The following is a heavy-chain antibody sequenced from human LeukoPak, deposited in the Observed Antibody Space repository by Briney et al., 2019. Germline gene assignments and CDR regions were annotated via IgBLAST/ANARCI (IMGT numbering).Heavy chain of an antibody. CDR1: GLTFTNYA. Sequence: GGSLRLSCTASGLTFTNYAMNWVRHTPGKGLEWVSSISTSGTGSYTNYADSVKGRFTISRDNSKNTLYLQMNSLRAEDTAVYYCAKDPPAYYYDSSGFNWFDPWGQGTLVTVSS. CDR2: ISTSGTGSYT. CDR3: AKDPPAYYYDSSGFNWFDP. J-gene: IGHJ5*02. V-gene: IGHV3-23*01. D-gene: IGHD3-22*01.